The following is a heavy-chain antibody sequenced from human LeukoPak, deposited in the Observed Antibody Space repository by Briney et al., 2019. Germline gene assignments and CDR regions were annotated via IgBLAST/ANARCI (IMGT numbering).Heavy chain of an antibody. D-gene: IGHD2-21*02. V-gene: IGHV3-30-3*01. CDR3: SRDSLSSCGGDCYSGLDV. Sequence: GGSLRLSCAASGFTFSSYAMHWVRQAPGKGLEWVAVISYDGSNKYYADSVKGRFTISRDNSKNTLYLQMNSLRAEDTAVYYCSRDSLSSCGGDCYSGLDVWGQGTTVTVSS. CDR1: GFTFSSYA. J-gene: IGHJ6*02. CDR2: ISYDGSNK.